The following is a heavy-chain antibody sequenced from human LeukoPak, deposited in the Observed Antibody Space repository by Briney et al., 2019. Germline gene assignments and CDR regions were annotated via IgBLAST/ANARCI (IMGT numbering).Heavy chain of an antibody. CDR1: GFTFSSYW. V-gene: IGHV3-74*03. J-gene: IGHJ6*02. Sequence: GGSLRLSCAASGFTFSSYWMHWVRQTPGKGLVWVSGIQSDGSTTTYADFVEGRFTISRDNAKNSLYLQMNSLRAEDTAVYYCARSVHCSSTSCYAGYYGMDVWGQGTTVTVSS. CDR3: ARSVHCSSTSCYAGYYGMDV. CDR2: IQSDGSTT. D-gene: IGHD2-2*01.